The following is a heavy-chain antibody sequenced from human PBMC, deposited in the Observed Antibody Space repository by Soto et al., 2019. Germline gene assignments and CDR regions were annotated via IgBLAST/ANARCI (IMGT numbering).Heavy chain of an antibody. CDR3: ASQSRWGLRFLEWFN. J-gene: IGHJ4*02. CDR1: GGTFSSYA. CDR2: IIPIFGTA. V-gene: IGHV1-69*12. Sequence: QVQLVQSGAEVKKPGSSVKVSCKASGGTFSSYAISWVRQAPGQGLEWMGGIIPIFGTANYAQKFQGRVTITADESTSTAYMELSRLRSEDTAVYYCASQSRWGLRFLEWFNWGQGTLVTVSS. D-gene: IGHD3-3*01.